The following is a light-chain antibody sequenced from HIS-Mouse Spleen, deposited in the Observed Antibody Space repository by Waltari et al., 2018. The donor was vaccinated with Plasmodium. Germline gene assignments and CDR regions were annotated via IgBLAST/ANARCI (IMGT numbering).Light chain of an antibody. CDR2: EDS. CDR3: YSSDSSGDHRV. Sequence: SYELTQPPSVSVSPGQTARLTCSGDALPRKYAYWYQQKSGQAPVLVIYEDSQRPSGIPERFSGSSSGTMATVTISGAQVEDEADYYCYSSDSSGDHRVFGGGTKLTVL. V-gene: IGLV3-10*01. CDR1: ALPRKY. J-gene: IGLJ3*02.